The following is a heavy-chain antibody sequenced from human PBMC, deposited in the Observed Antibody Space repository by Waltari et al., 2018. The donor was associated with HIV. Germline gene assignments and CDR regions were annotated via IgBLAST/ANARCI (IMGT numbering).Heavy chain of an antibody. V-gene: IGHV3-74*01. CDR3: VRDYDSSGYYSANWFDP. CDR2: INNDGSNT. D-gene: IGHD3-22*01. J-gene: IGHJ5*02. CDR1: GFTFRSYW. Sequence: VQLVESGGGLVQPGGSLRLSCVASGFTFRSYWMHWVRQGPGRGLVWVSRINNDGSNTNYADSVKGRFTISRDNAKNTLYLQMNSLRAEDTAVYSCVRDYDSSGYYSANWFDPWGQGTLVTVSS.